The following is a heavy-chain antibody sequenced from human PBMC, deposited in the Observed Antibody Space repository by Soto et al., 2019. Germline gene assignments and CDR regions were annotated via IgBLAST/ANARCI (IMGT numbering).Heavy chain of an antibody. CDR2: ISGSGGST. CDR3: AKGISGSYLYFDY. V-gene: IGHV3-23*01. D-gene: IGHD1-26*01. CDR1: GFTFSSYA. Sequence: GGSLRLSCAASGFTFSSYAMSWVRQAPGRGLEWVSAISGSGGSTYYADSVKGRFTISRDNSKNTLYLQMNSLRAEDTAVYYCAKGISGSYLYFDYWGQGTLVTVSS. J-gene: IGHJ4*02.